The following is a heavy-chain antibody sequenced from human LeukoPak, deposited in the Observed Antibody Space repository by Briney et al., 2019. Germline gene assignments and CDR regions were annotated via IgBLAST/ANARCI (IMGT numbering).Heavy chain of an antibody. CDR3: ARERVIGYDSSGSRGFDY. D-gene: IGHD3-22*01. V-gene: IGHV4-61*08. J-gene: IGHJ4*02. CDR1: GGSVSSVGYY. CDR2: IYYSGST. Sequence: SETLSLTCTVSGGSVSSVGYYWSWIRQPPGKGLEWIGYIYYSGSTNYSPSLKSRVTISVDMSKNQFSLKLSSVTAADTAVYYCARERVIGYDSSGSRGFDYWGQGTLVTVSS.